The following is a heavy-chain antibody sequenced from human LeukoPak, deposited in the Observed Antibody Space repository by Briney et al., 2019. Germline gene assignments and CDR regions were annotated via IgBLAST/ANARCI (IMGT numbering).Heavy chain of an antibody. CDR2: TSWNSGSI. V-gene: IGHV3-9*03. D-gene: IGHD3-22*01. J-gene: IGHJ4*02. CDR1: GFTFDDYA. CDR3: ANANDGAYDSSGYYDY. Sequence: SLRLSCAASGFTFDDYAMHWVRQAPGKGLEWVSGTSWNSGSIGYADSVKGRFTISRDNAKNSLYLQMNSLRAEDMALYYCANANDGAYDSSGYYDYWGQGTLVTVSS.